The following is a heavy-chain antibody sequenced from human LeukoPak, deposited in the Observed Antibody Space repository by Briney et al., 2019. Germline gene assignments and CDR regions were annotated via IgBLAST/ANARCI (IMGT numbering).Heavy chain of an antibody. CDR3: ATIEAVRFQY. J-gene: IGHJ4*02. Sequence: PGGSLRLSCAASGFTVSSNYMSWVRQAPGKGLEWVSVIYSGGSTYYADSVKGRFTISRDNTKNSLYLEMSSLRAEDTAVYYCATIEAVRFQYWGQGTLVAVSS. V-gene: IGHV3-66*01. CDR2: IYSGGST. CDR1: GFTVSSNY. D-gene: IGHD3-3*01.